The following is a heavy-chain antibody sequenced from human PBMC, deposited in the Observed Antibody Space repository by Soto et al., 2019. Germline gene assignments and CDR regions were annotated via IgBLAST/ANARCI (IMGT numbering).Heavy chain of an antibody. J-gene: IGHJ4*02. CDR3: ARGSSYFFEN. CDR2: QSGDGSST. Sequence: GVSLRLPCSASGITYRSHWMHSARQAPGKRLVWVSRQSGDGSSTHYADSVKGRFTISRGNANNTLYLHMNSLRAEDTAVYDFARGSSYFFENWGQGTL. CDR1: GITYRSHW. D-gene: IGHD6-19*01. V-gene: IGHV3-74*01.